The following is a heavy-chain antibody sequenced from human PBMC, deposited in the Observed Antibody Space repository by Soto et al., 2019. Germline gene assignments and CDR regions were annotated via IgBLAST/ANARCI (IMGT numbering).Heavy chain of an antibody. CDR2: ISYDGSNK. J-gene: IGHJ4*02. V-gene: IGHV3-30*18. D-gene: IGHD3-22*01. CDR3: AKGFRDYYDTSGYYLDY. Sequence: QVQLVESGGGVVQPGRSLRLSCAASGFTFSDFGMHWVRQAPGKGLEWVAVISYDGSNKYYADSVKGLFTISRDNSKTXXYLQMNSLRPEDTAVYYCAKGFRDYYDTSGYYLDYWGQGTLVTVSS. CDR1: GFTFSDFG.